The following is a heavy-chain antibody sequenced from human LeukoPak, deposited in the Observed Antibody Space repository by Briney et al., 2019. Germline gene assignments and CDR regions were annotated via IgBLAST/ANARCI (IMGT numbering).Heavy chain of an antibody. CDR3: ARETYYYGSGSYSGAFDI. V-gene: IGHV4-4*02. CDR1: GGSISSSNW. J-gene: IGHJ3*02. Sequence: SETLSLTCAVSGGSISSSNWWSWVRQPPGKGLEWIGEIYHSGSTNYNPSLKSRVTISVDKSKNQFSLKLSSVTAADTAVYYCARETYYYGSGSYSGAFDIWGQGTMVTVSS. D-gene: IGHD3-10*01. CDR2: IYHSGST.